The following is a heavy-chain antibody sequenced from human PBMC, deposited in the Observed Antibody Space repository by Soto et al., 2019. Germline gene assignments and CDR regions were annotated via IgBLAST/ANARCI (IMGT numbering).Heavy chain of an antibody. CDR3: ARGWGSKWYYFDS. D-gene: IGHD3-16*01. CDR2: IFDNGDD. CDR1: GVSSTSFY. J-gene: IGHJ4*02. V-gene: IGHV4-59*01. Sequence: SETLSLTCTVSGVSSTSFYWSWIRQSPGKGMEWIGYIFDNGDDKYNPSLMSRLTMSIDISKKEFSLRLKSVTAADTAMYYCARGWGSKWYYFDSWGEGTLVTVSS.